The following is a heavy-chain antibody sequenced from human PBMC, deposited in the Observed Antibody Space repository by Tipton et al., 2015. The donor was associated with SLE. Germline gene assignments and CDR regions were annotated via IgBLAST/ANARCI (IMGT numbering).Heavy chain of an antibody. Sequence: GSLRLSCAASGFTFSSYSMNWVRQAPGKGLEWVSVISGSAGSTHYADSVKGRFTISRDNSKNSLYLQMSSLRAEDTAVYYCARSSEMATMFDWFDSWGQGTLVSVSS. CDR3: ARSSEMATMFDWFDS. CDR2: ISGSAGST. D-gene: IGHD5-24*01. V-gene: IGHV3-23*01. CDR1: GFTFSSYS. J-gene: IGHJ5*01.